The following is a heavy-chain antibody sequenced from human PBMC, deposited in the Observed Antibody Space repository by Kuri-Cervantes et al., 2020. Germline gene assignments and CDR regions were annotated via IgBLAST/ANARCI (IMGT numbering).Heavy chain of an antibody. J-gene: IGHJ4*02. V-gene: IGHV3-7*01. D-gene: IGHD1-1*01. CDR3: ATWTFPPPTPHDY. CDR2: INYHGSQK. Sequence: GGSLRLSCAASGFTFSSYSMNWVRQAPGKGLEWVANINYHGSQKYYVDSVKGRFTISRDNAKNSLYLQMNSLRAEDTAVYYCATWTFPPPTPHDYWGQGTLVTVSS. CDR1: GFTFSSYS.